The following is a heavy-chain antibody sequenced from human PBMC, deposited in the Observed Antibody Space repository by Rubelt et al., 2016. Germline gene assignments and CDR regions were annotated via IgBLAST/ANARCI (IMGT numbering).Heavy chain of an antibody. CDR3: ARASITIFGVDQARGMGV. J-gene: IGHJ6*02. Sequence: RDKGLEWVAVIWFDGSNEYYADSVKGRFTISRDNSKNTLYLQINSLRAEDTAVYYCARASITIFGVDQARGMGVWGQGTSVTVSS. D-gene: IGHD3-3*01. CDR2: IWFDGSNE. V-gene: IGHV3-33*01.